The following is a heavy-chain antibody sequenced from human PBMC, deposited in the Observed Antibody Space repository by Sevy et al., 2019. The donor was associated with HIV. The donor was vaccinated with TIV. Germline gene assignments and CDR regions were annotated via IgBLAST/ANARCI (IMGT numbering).Heavy chain of an antibody. D-gene: IGHD1-20*01. CDR3: AGPILTYNNGGGYYDY. Sequence: SETLSLTCTVSGASISSSGYYWGWIRQPPGKGLEWIASINYSGYMFYNPSLKSRVTISDDTSKNQFSLDLNSVTAADTAIYYCAGPILTYNNGGGYYDYWGQGTVVTVSS. CDR1: GASISSSGYY. V-gene: IGHV4-39*01. J-gene: IGHJ4*02. CDR2: INYSGYM.